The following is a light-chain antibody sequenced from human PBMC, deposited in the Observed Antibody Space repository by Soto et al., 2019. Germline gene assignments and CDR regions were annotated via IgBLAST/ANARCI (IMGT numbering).Light chain of an antibody. J-gene: IGLJ3*02. CDR1: SGHSSDA. CDR3: QTWGTGIWV. V-gene: IGLV4-69*01. CDR2: LNSDGSH. Sequence: QSVLTQSPSASASLGASVKLTCTLSSGHSSDAIAWHQQQPEKGPRYLMKLNSDGSHSKGDGIPDRFSGSSSGAGRYLTISGLQSEDEADYCCQTWGTGIWVFGGGTQLTVL.